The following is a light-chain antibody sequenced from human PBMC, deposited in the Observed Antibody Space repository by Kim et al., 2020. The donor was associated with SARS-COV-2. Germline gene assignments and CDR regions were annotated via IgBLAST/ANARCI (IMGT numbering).Light chain of an antibody. Sequence: QSVLTQPPSTSGTPGQRVTISCSGSSSNVGLHFVNWYQQLPGTAPKVFIYNDYQRPSGVPDRGSGSRSGTSASLAISGLQSEDEADYYCATWDVSMNGWVFGGGTQLTVL. CDR3: ATWDVSMNGWV. CDR2: NDY. V-gene: IGLV1-44*01. CDR1: SSNVGLHF. J-gene: IGLJ7*01.